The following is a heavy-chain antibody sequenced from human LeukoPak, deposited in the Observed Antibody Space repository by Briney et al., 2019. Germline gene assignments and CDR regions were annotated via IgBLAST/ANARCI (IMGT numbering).Heavy chain of an antibody. CDR2: ISSSSSTR. J-gene: IGHJ4*02. D-gene: IGHD3-9*01. V-gene: IGHV3-48*02. Sequence: GGSLRLSCAASGFTFSSYSMNWVRQAPGKGLDWVSYISSSSSTRYYADSVKGRFTISRDNAKNSLYLQMHSLRDEDTAVYYCARSPTYYESMPGSLDNWGQGTLVTVSS. CDR3: ARSPTYYESMPGSLDN. CDR1: GFTFSSYS.